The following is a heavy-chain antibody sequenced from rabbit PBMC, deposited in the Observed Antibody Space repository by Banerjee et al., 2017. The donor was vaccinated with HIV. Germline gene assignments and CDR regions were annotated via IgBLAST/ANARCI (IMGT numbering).Heavy chain of an antibody. J-gene: IGHJ4*01. CDR3: ARDDAGSSNFYFNL. CDR2: IDADSGGNT. D-gene: IGHD8-1*01. V-gene: IGHV1S40*01. Sequence: WVRQAPGKGLEWIACIDADSGGNTYYASWAKGRFTISKASSTTVTLQMTSLTDADTATYFCARDDAGSSNFYFNLWGPGTLVTVS.